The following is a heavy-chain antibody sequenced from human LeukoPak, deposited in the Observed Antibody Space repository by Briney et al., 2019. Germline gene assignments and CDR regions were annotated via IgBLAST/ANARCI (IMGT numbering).Heavy chain of an antibody. Sequence: SETLSLTCTVPGDSISGSNYHWGWIRQPPGKGLEWLGTVHHTGGAFYNPSLRGRTTVSVDTSKNEYSLKLTSVTATDTAVYYCAREPDAWGQGILVIVSS. J-gene: IGHJ5*02. V-gene: IGHV4-39*07. CDR1: GDSISGSNYH. CDR2: VHHTGGA. CDR3: AREPDA.